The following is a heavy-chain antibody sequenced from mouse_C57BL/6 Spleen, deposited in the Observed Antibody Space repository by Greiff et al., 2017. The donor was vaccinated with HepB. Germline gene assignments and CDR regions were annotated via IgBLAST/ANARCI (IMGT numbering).Heavy chain of an antibody. CDR1: GYTFASYW. CDR3: ARDGSSYAHWFSF. Sequence: QVQLQQPGAELVMPGASVKLSCKASGYTFASYWMHWVKQRPGQGLEWIGEIDPSDRYTNYNQKFKGKSKLTVDKSSSTAYMQHSSLTSEDSAVYYCARDGSSYAHWFSFWGQGTLVTVSA. CDR2: IDPSDRYT. V-gene: IGHV1-69*01. D-gene: IGHD1-1*01. J-gene: IGHJ3*01.